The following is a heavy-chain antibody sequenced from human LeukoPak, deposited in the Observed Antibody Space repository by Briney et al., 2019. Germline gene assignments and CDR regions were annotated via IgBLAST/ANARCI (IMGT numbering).Heavy chain of an antibody. V-gene: IGHV3-23*01. CDR3: AKGGAVSSKSITMVRGTRRYYHYMDV. Sequence: GGSLRLSCAASGFTFSSYGMSWVRQAPGKGLEWVSGISGSGGTTYYADSVKGRFTISRDNSKITLYLQMNSLRAEDTAVYYCAKGGAVSSKSITMVRGTRRYYHYMDVWGKGTTVTISS. CDR2: ISGSGGTT. CDR1: GFTFSSYG. D-gene: IGHD3-10*01. J-gene: IGHJ6*03.